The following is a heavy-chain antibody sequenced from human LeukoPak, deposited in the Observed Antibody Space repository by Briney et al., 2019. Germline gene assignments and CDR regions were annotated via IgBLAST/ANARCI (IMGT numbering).Heavy chain of an antibody. D-gene: IGHD6-25*01. CDR1: GFALSSYA. CDR3: ARDRGRYYMDV. Sequence: GGSLRLSCAASGFALSSYAMSWVRQAPGKGLEWVSATSSSDAGTYHAESVRGRFTISRDNSKDTLYLQMNSLRAGDTAVYYCARDRGRYYMDVWGKGTTVTISS. CDR2: TSSSDAGT. V-gene: IGHV3-23*01. J-gene: IGHJ6*03.